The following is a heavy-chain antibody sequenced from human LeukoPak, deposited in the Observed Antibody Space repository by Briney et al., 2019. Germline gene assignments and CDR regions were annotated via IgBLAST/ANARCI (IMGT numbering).Heavy chain of an antibody. CDR1: GYTFAGYY. Sequence: ASVKVSCKASGYTFAGYYMHLVRQAPGQGLEWMGWINPNSGGTNYAQKFQGRVTMTRDTSISTAYMELSRLRSDDTAVYYCARGALITMVRGARDYWGQGTLVTVSS. CDR3: ARGALITMVRGARDY. D-gene: IGHD3-10*01. V-gene: IGHV1-2*02. CDR2: INPNSGGT. J-gene: IGHJ4*02.